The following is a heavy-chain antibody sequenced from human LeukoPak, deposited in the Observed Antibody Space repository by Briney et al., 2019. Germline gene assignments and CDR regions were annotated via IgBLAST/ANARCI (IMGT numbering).Heavy chain of an antibody. CDR3: GTLRYNWNYYFES. D-gene: IGHD1-7*01. J-gene: IGHJ4*02. CDR1: GGSMSSSSYY. V-gene: IGHV4-39*01. CDR2: IYYGGSA. Sequence: PSETLSLTCTVSGGSMSSSSYYWGWLRQPPGKGLEWVGSIYYGGSAYHNPSLESRLAISVDTSMNQFSLKLNSVTAADTAVYYCGTLRYNWNYYFESWGQGTLVTVSS.